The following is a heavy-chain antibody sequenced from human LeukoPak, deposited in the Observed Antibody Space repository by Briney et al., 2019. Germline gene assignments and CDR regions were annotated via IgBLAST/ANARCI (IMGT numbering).Heavy chain of an antibody. CDR1: GFTLSNYD. D-gene: IGHD7-27*01. CDR2: ICSRGYT. CDR3: AKKLPGASYYFDF. Sequence: GGSLRLSCIASGFTLSNYDMTWVRQTPGKGLEYVSSICSRGYTFYAGSVKGRFSISRDISQNTVYLQMNSLRAEDTAMYFCAKKLPGASYYFDFWGQGTLVTVSS. J-gene: IGHJ4*02. V-gene: IGHV3-23*01.